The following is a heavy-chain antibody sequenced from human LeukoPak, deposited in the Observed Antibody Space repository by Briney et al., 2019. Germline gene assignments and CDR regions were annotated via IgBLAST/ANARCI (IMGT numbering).Heavy chain of an antibody. CDR3: AKPPYSSGGGY. CDR2: ISTYNGHT. D-gene: IGHD6-19*01. Sequence: ASVKVSCKASGYIFTSYGINWVRQAPGQGPEWMGWISTYNGHTNYVQKFQGRVTMTTDTSTSTAYMELRSLRSDDTAVYYCAKPPYSSGGGYWGQGTLVTVSS. J-gene: IGHJ4*02. CDR1: GYIFTSYG. V-gene: IGHV1-18*01.